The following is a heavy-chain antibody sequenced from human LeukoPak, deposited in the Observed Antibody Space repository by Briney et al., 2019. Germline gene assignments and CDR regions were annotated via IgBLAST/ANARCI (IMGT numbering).Heavy chain of an antibody. CDR1: GGSISSGSYY. CDR3: ARDHGYWFDP. J-gene: IGHJ5*02. CDR2: IYTSGST. Sequence: SETLSLTCTVSGGSISSGSYYWSWIRQPAGKGLEWIGRIYTSGSTNYNPSLKSRVTISVDTSKNQFSLKLSSVTAADTAVYYCARDHGYWFDPWGQGTLVTVSS. V-gene: IGHV4-61*02.